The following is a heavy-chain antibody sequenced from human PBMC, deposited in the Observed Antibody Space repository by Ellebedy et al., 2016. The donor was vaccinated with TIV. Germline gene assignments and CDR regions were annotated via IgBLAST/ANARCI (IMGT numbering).Heavy chain of an antibody. V-gene: IGHV4-59*01. CDR2: IYYSGST. D-gene: IGHD3-3*01. J-gene: IGHJ6*03. CDR3: ARDRSDGEFWGGTDYYMDV. Sequence: SETLSLXCTVSGDSISPYYWSWMRQPPGKSLEWIGYIYYSGSTNYNPSLKSRVMLSVDRSKNQFSLKLTSVTAADTAVYYCARDRSDGEFWGGTDYYMDVWGTGTTVTVSS. CDR1: GDSISPYY.